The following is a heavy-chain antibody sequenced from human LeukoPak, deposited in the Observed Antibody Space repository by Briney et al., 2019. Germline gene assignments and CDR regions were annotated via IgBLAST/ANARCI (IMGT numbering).Heavy chain of an antibody. Sequence: GGSLRLSCAASGFTFSNFAMTWVRQAPGKGLEWVSAISGSGVSTYYADSVKGRFTISRDNSKDTLFLQMHSLRAEDTAVYYCAKGPASGSYNWFDPWGQGTLVTVSS. J-gene: IGHJ5*02. CDR2: ISGSGVST. CDR1: GFTFSNFA. V-gene: IGHV3-23*01. CDR3: AKGPASGSYNWFDP. D-gene: IGHD3-10*01.